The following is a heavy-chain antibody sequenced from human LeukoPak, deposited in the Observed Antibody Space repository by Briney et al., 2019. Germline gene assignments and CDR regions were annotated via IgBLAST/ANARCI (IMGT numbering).Heavy chain of an antibody. CDR3: ARDNYYGSGSYFDP. CDR2: VHYSGTT. Sequence: SETLSLTCTVSDGSITNYDWSWVRQPPGKGLEFIGHVHYSGTTNYNPSLRSRVTISIDTSKKHFFLKLKSVTAADAAVYYCARDNYYGSGSYFDPWGQGTLVTVSS. CDR1: DGSITNYD. J-gene: IGHJ5*02. D-gene: IGHD3-10*01. V-gene: IGHV4-59*01.